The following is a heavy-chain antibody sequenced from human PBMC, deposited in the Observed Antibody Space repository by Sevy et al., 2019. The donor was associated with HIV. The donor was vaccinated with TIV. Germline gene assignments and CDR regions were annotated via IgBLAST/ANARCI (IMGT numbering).Heavy chain of an antibody. Sequence: ASVKVSCKASGYTFTSYGISWVRQAPGQGLEWMGWISAYNGNTNYAQKLQGRDTMTTDTSTSTAYMELRSLRSDDTAVYYCAISQHDYGDYGAFDIWGQGTMVTVSS. CDR1: GYTFTSYG. J-gene: IGHJ3*02. D-gene: IGHD4-17*01. V-gene: IGHV1-18*04. CDR2: ISAYNGNT. CDR3: AISQHDYGDYGAFDI.